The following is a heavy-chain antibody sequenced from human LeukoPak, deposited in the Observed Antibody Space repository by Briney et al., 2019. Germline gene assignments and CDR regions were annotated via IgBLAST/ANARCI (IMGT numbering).Heavy chain of an antibody. J-gene: IGHJ3*02. D-gene: IGHD1-26*01. V-gene: IGHV4-39*01. CDR2: IYYSGST. Sequence: SETLSFTCTVSGGSISSSSYYWGWIRQPPGKGLEWIGSIYYSGSTYYNPSLKSRVTISVDTSKNQFSLKLSSVTAADTAVYYCARLSDDAFDIWGQGTMVTVSS. CDR1: GGSISSSSYY. CDR3: ARLSDDAFDI.